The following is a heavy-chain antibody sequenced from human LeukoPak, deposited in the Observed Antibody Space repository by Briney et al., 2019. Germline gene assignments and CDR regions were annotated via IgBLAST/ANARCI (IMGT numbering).Heavy chain of an antibody. Sequence: GESLKISCKGSGYSFTNYWIGWVRQMPGKGLEWMGIIYPGGSHTRYSPSFQGQVTISADKSINTAYLQWSSLKASDTAMYYCARGPYGYASSATLGSYNWFDPWGQGTLVTVSS. D-gene: IGHD3-10*01. CDR2: IYPGGSHT. CDR1: GYSFTNYW. J-gene: IGHJ5*02. V-gene: IGHV5-51*01. CDR3: ARGPYGYASSATLGSYNWFDP.